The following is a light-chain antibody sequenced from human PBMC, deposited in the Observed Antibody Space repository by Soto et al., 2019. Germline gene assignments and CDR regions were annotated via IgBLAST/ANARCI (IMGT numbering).Light chain of an antibody. V-gene: IGKV3-20*01. Sequence: EIVLTQSPGTLSLSPGERATLSCRASQSVSNNYLAWYQQKPGQAPRLLIYGASSRATGIPDRFSGSGSGTDFTLTISRLEPEDFAVYYCQQYGTSPRTFGQGTKLVIK. J-gene: IGKJ2*01. CDR3: QQYGTSPRT. CDR2: GAS. CDR1: QSVSNNY.